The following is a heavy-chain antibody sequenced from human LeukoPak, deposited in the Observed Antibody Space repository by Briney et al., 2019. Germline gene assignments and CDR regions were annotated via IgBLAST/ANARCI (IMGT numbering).Heavy chain of an antibody. V-gene: IGHV4-34*01. CDR3: ARVTVLDDTSYDYVWGRGYFDY. CDR2: INHSGST. J-gene: IGHJ4*02. Sequence: SETLSLTCAVYGGSFSGYYWSWIRQPPGKGLEWIGEINHSGSTNYNPSLKSRVTISVDTSKNQFSLKLSSVTAADTAVYYCARVTVLDDTSYDYVWGRGYFDYCGQGTLVTVSS. D-gene: IGHD3-16*01. CDR1: GGSFSGYY.